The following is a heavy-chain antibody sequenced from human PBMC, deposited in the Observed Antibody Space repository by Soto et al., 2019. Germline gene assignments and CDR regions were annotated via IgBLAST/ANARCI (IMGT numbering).Heavy chain of an antibody. J-gene: IGHJ4*02. CDR1: GFTFSSYA. CDR2: ISGSGGST. Sequence: HPGGSLRLSCAASGFTFSSYAMSWVRQAPGKGLEWVSAISGSGGSTYYADSVKGRFTISRDNSKNTLYLQMNSLRAEDTAVYYCAKDNSVTNTVRGVIITWGQGTLVTVSS. CDR3: AKDNSVTNTVRGVIIT. V-gene: IGHV3-23*01. D-gene: IGHD3-10*01.